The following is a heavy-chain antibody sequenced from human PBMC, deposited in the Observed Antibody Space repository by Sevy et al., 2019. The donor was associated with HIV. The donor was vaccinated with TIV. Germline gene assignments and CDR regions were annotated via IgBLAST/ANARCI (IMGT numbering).Heavy chain of an antibody. Sequence: GGSLRLSCAASGFTFSSYAMSWVRQAPGKGLEWVSAISGSGGSTYYADSVKGRFTISSDNSKNTLYLQMNSLRAEDTAVYYCAKDGTMIVVVREFDYWGQGTLVTVSS. V-gene: IGHV3-23*01. J-gene: IGHJ4*02. CDR1: GFTFSSYA. CDR3: AKDGTMIVVVREFDY. D-gene: IGHD3-22*01. CDR2: ISGSGGST.